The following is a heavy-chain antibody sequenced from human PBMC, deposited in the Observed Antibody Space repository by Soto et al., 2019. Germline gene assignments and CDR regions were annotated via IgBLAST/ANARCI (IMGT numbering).Heavy chain of an antibody. CDR3: ARDSVCDYGGNSRKRHYLTSSYYGMDV. CDR1: GFTFSSYG. V-gene: IGHV3-33*01. D-gene: IGHD4-17*01. Sequence: GGSLRLSCAASGFTFSSYGMHWVRQAPGKGLEWVAVIWYDGSNKYYADSVKGRFTISRDNSKNTLYLQMNSLRAEDTAVYYSARDSVCDYGGNSRKRHYLTSSYYGMDVWGQGTTVTVSS. J-gene: IGHJ6*02. CDR2: IWYDGSNK.